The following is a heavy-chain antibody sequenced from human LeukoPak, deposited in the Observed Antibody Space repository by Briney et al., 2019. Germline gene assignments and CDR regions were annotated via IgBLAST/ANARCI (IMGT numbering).Heavy chain of an antibody. V-gene: IGHV3-7*01. Sequence: PGGSLRLCCAAAGLACSSDWMSWVRQAPVRGLEWVSNILPDGSAKNYVGSVKGRFIISRDNAKNSVSLQMNSLRAEDTAVYHCGRGSAAPDHWGQGTLVTVSP. J-gene: IGHJ4*02. CDR1: GLACSSDW. D-gene: IGHD6-6*01. CDR2: ILPDGSAK. CDR3: GRGSAAPDH.